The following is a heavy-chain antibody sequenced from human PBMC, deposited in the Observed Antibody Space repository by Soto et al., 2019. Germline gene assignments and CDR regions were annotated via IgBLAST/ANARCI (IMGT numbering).Heavy chain of an antibody. CDR3: ARNRGVVVVAASHLPNDY. V-gene: IGHV1-18*01. CDR2: ISAYNSNT. CDR1: GYTFTSYA. Sequence: QVQLVQSGAEVKRPGASVKVSCKVSGYTFTSYASTWVRQAPGQGLEWMGWISAYNSNTYYAQKFQGRVTMTKNTATNTADMELRSLASDATAVYYWARNRGVVVVAASHLPNDYWGQGTLVTVSS. D-gene: IGHD2-15*01. J-gene: IGHJ4*02.